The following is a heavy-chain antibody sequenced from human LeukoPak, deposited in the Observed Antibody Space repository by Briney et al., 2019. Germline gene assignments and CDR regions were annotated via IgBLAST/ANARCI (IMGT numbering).Heavy chain of an antibody. D-gene: IGHD3-22*01. J-gene: IGHJ4*02. Sequence: GGSLRLSCAASGFTFSSYAVTWVRQAPGKGLEWVSGITGSGDTTFYADSVKGRFTISRDNSKNTLYLQMHSLRAEDTAVYYCVKVAGTSGYNLDYWGQGTLVTVSS. V-gene: IGHV3-23*01. CDR1: GFTFSSYA. CDR2: ITGSGDTT. CDR3: VKVAGTSGYNLDY.